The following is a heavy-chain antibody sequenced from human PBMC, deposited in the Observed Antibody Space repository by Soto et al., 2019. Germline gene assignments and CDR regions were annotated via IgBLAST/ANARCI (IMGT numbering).Heavy chain of an antibody. CDR3: AVGIVVVTAINPDGGHYYYGMDV. CDR1: GGTFSSYA. J-gene: IGHJ6*02. D-gene: IGHD2-21*02. V-gene: IGHV1-69*06. Sequence: SVKVSCKASGGTFSSYAISWVRQAPGQGLEWMGGIIPIFGTANYAQKFQGRVTITADKSTSTAYMELSSLRSEDTAVYYCAVGIVVVTAINPDGGHYYYGMDVWGQGTTVTVSS. CDR2: IIPIFGTA.